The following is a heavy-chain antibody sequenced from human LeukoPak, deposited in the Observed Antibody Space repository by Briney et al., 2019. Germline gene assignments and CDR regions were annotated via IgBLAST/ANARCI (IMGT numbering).Heavy chain of an antibody. Sequence: PGGSLRPSCAASGFTFSSYSMNWVRQAPGKGLEWVSSISSSSSYIYYADSVKGRFTISRDNAKNSLYLQMNSLRAEDTAVYYCARGLRFLEWLLDHFDYWGQGTLVTVSS. D-gene: IGHD3-3*01. V-gene: IGHV3-21*01. CDR1: GFTFSSYS. J-gene: IGHJ4*02. CDR2: ISSSSSYI. CDR3: ARGLRFLEWLLDHFDY.